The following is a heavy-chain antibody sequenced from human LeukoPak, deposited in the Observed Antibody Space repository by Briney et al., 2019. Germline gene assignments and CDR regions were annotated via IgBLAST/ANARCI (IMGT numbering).Heavy chain of an antibody. CDR1: GCTISSNSNY. D-gene: IGHD3-10*01. J-gene: IGHJ4*02. CDR3: ARRVRGFGESPFDY. V-gene: IGHV4-39*01. CDR2: IYYSGST. Sequence: PSETLSLTCTASGCTISSNSNYWVRMRPPKGKGLESIGSIYYSGSTYYNPSLKSRVTISVDTSKNQFSLKLSSVTAADTAVYYCARRVRGFGESPFDYWGQGTLVTVSS.